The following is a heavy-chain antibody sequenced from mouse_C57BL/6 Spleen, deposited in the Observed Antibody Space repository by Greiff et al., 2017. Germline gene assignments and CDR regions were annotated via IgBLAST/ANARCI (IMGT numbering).Heavy chain of an antibody. V-gene: IGHV1-69*01. J-gene: IGHJ4*01. CDR1: GYTFTSYW. CDR2: IDPSDSYT. CDR3: ESDYGRSCYAMDY. Sequence: QVQLQQPGAELVMPGASVKLSCKASGYTFTSYWMHWVKQRPGQGLEWIGEIDPSDSYTNYNQKFKGKSTLTVDKSSRTAYMQLSSLTSADSAAYYFESDYGRSCYAMDYWGQGTSVTVSS. D-gene: IGHD1-1*01.